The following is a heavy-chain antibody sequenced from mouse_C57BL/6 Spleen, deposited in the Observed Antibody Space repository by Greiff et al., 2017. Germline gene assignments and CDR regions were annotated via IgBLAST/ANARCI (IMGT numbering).Heavy chain of an antibody. CDR1: GYSFTGYY. CDR2: IYPYNGVS. CDR3: AATTVVATRYFDV. Sequence: VQLQQSGPELVKPGASVKISCKASGYSFTGYYMHWVKQSHGNILDWIGYIYPYNGVSSYNQKFKGKATLTVDKSSSTAYMELRSLTSEDSAVYYCAATTVVATRYFDVWGTGTTVTVSS. J-gene: IGHJ1*03. V-gene: IGHV1-31*01. D-gene: IGHD1-1*01.